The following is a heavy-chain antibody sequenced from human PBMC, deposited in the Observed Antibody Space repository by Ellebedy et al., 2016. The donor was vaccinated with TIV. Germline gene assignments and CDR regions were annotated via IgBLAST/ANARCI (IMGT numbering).Heavy chain of an antibody. CDR3: AKLGSYAFDS. CDR2: MSGNDGSAPYT. CDR1: GFTFGDYA. V-gene: IGHV3-23*01. Sequence: GGSLRLSCTASGFTFGDYAMSWFRQAPGKGLEWLSHMSGNDGSAPYTYYADSVKGRFTISRDNSKNTLYLQMNSLRAEETAVYYCAKLGSYAFDSWGQGTLVTVSS. J-gene: IGHJ4*02. D-gene: IGHD1-26*01.